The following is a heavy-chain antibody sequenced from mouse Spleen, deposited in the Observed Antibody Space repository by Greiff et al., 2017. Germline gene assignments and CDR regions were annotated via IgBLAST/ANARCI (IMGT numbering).Heavy chain of an antibody. J-gene: IGHJ4*01. CDR1: GYTFTDYE. Sequence: VQLQQSGAELVKPGASVTLSCKASGYTFTDYEMHWVKQTPVHGLEWIGAIDPETGGTAYNQKFKGKAILTADKSSSTAYMELRSLTSEDSAVYYCTRGNRYDGMDYWGQGTSVTVSS. V-gene: IGHV1-15*01. CDR2: IDPETGGT. CDR3: TRGNRYDGMDY. D-gene: IGHD2-14*01.